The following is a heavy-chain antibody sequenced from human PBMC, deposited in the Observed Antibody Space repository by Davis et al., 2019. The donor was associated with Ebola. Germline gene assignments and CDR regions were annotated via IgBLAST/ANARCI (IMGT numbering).Heavy chain of an antibody. CDR3: ARAGYCSSTSCYYYYYYMDV. CDR1: GGSFSGYY. J-gene: IGHJ6*03. CDR2: INHSGST. D-gene: IGHD2-2*01. V-gene: IGHV4-34*01. Sequence: SETLSLTCAVYGGSFSGYYWSWIRQPPGKGLEWIGEINHSGSTNYNPSLKSRVTISVDASKNQFSLKLSSVTAADTAVYYCARAGYCSSTSCYYYYYYMDVWGKGTTVTVSS.